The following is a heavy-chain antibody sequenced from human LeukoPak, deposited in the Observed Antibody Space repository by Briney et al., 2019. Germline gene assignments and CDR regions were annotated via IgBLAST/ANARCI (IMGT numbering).Heavy chain of an antibody. Sequence: SQTLSLTCTVSGGSISSGDYYWSWIRQPPGKGLEWIGYIYYSGSTYYNPSLKSRVTISVDTSKNQFSLKLSSVTAADTAVYYCAGAIISYGDYVVFDYWGQGTLVTVSS. CDR2: IYYSGST. V-gene: IGHV4-30-4*01. CDR1: GGSISSGDYY. CDR3: AGAIISYGDYVVFDY. D-gene: IGHD4-17*01. J-gene: IGHJ4*02.